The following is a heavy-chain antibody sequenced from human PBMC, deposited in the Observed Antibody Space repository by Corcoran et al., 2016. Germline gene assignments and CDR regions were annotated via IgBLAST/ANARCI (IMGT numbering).Heavy chain of an antibody. J-gene: IGHJ3*02. CDR2: TYYRSKWYN. V-gene: IGHV6-1*01. D-gene: IGHD3-22*01. CDR3: ASNYYDSSARGAFDI. Sequence: QVQLQQSGPGLVKPSQTLSLTCANSGDSVSSNSAAWNWIRQSTSRGLEWLGRTYYRSKWYNDYAVSVKSRITINPDTSKNQFTLQLNSVTTEDTGVYDCASNYYDSSARGAFDIWGQGTMFTVSS. CDR1: GDSVSSNSAA.